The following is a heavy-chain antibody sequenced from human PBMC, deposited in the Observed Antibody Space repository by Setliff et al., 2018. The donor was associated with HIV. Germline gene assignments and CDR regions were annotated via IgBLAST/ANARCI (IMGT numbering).Heavy chain of an antibody. CDR2: INHSGRT. CDR1: GESFSGYD. D-gene: IGHD2-21*02. Sequence: PSETLSLTCAVYGESFSGYDWTWIRQPPGEGLEWIGEINHSGRTNYIPSLQSRVTISVDTSKNQFSLKLNSVTAADTAVYYCARGEACGGDCHYAFEMWGQGTMVTVSS. CDR3: ARGEACGGDCHYAFEM. J-gene: IGHJ3*02. V-gene: IGHV4-34*01.